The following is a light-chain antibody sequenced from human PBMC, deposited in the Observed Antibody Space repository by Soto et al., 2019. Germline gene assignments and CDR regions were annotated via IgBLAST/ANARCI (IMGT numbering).Light chain of an antibody. J-gene: IGLJ2*01. V-gene: IGLV3-10*01. CDR1: ALPKKH. Sequence: SYELTQSPSVSVSPGQTARITCSGGALPKKHAYWYQQKSGQAPVLVIYEDSRRPSGIPERFSGSSSGTVATLTISGALVEDEADYYCYSSDSSANQRVFGGGTKVTVL. CDR2: EDS. CDR3: YSSDSSANQRV.